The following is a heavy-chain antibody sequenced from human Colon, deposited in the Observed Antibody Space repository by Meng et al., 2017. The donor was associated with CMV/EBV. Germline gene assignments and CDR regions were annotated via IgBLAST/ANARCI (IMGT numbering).Heavy chain of an antibody. D-gene: IGHD3-3*01. V-gene: IGHV2-5*01. J-gene: IGHJ5*02. CDR1: GFSLSTSGVG. Sequence: SGPTLVKPTQTITLTCTFSGFSLSTSGVGVGWIRQPPGKALEWLALIYWNDDKRYSPSLKSRLTITKDTSKNQVVLTMTNMDPVDTATYYCAHIDPYYDFWSGYSTGWFDPWGQGTLVTVSS. CDR3: AHIDPYYDFWSGYSTGWFDP. CDR2: IYWNDDK.